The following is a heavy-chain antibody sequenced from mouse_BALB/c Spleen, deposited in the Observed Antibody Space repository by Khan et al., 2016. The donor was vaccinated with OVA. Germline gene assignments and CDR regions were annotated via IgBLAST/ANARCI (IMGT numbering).Heavy chain of an antibody. CDR3: ARTARIKY. Sequence: DVQLQESGPGLVKPSQSLSLTCTVTGYSITSGYGWNWIRQFPGNKLEWMGYISYSGSTNYNPSLKSRISITRDTSKNQFFLQLNSVTTEDAATYYCARTARIKYWGQGTTLTVSS. J-gene: IGHJ2*01. D-gene: IGHD1-2*01. CDR1: GYSITSGYG. CDR2: ISYSGST. V-gene: IGHV3-2*02.